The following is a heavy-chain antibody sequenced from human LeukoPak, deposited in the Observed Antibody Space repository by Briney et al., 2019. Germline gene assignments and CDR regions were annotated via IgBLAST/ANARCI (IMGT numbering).Heavy chain of an antibody. CDR2: FYYSGST. V-gene: IGHV4-39*01. CDR3: ARHYYDSSGRPFDY. J-gene: IGHJ4*02. CDR1: GGSISSSSHY. D-gene: IGHD3-22*01. Sequence: KPSETLSLTCTVSGGSISSSSHYWDWVRQPPGKGLEWIGSFYYSGSTYYNPSLKSRVTISIDTSKNQFSLKLSSVTAADTGVYYCARHYYDSSGRPFDYWGQGILVTVSS.